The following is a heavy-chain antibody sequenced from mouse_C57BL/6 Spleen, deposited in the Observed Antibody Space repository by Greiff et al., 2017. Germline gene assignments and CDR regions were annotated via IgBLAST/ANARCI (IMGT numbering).Heavy chain of an antibody. CDR1: GFTFSSYG. Sequence: EVQLVESGGDLVKPGGSLKLSCAASGFTFSSYGMSWVRQTPDKRLEWVATISSGGSYTYYPDSVKGRFTISRDNAKNTLYLQMSSLKSEDTAMYYCARRDITTVDPFDYWGQGTTLTVSS. D-gene: IGHD1-1*01. J-gene: IGHJ2*01. CDR3: ARRDITTVDPFDY. CDR2: ISSGGSYT. V-gene: IGHV5-6*01.